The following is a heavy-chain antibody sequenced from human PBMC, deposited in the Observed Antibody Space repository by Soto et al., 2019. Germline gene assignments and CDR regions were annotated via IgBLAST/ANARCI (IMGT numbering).Heavy chain of an antibody. D-gene: IGHD1-20*01. Sequence: SLWMYWVRQIPGKGLEWISGIKGDGSDKRYADSVKGRFTISRDNAENILYLQMNSLRAEDTAVYYCASYNWPATSDYWGQGTLVTVSS. CDR2: IKGDGSDK. J-gene: IGHJ4*02. CDR3: ASYNWPATSDY. V-gene: IGHV3-74*01. CDR1: SLW.